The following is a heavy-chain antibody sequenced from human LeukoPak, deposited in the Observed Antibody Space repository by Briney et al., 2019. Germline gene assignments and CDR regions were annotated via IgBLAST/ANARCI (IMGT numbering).Heavy chain of an antibody. Sequence: SVKVSCKASGYTFTSYGISWVRQAPGQGLEWMGGIIPIFGTANYAQKFQGRVTITADKSTSTAYMELISLRSEDTAVYYCARDSIAVAGPGFDYWGQGTMVTVSS. CDR3: ARDSIAVAGPGFDY. V-gene: IGHV1-69*06. J-gene: IGHJ4*02. D-gene: IGHD6-19*01. CDR2: IIPIFGTA. CDR1: GYTFTSYG.